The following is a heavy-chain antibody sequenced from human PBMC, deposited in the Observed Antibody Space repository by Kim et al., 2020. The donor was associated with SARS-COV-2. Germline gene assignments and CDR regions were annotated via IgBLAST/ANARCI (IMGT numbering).Heavy chain of an antibody. CDR2: ISFDGSNI. J-gene: IGHJ4*02. D-gene: IGHD4-17*01. CDR3: ARALNGDYGTFDS. Sequence: GGSLRLSCAASGFSFNTYAMHWVRQAPGKGLEWVAVISFDGSNIYYVDSVKGRFSISRDNSKNTLYRQMNSLRTEDTAVYYCARALNGDYGTFDSWGQG. V-gene: IGHV3-30*04. CDR1: GFSFNTYA.